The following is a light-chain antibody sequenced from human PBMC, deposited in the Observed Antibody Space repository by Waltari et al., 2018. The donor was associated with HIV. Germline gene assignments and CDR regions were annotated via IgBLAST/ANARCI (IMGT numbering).Light chain of an antibody. J-gene: IGLJ2*01. Sequence: QSALTQPPSASGSPGQSVTISCTGTSSDVGGYNYVPWYQQHPGKAPKVMIYEVTKRPSGVPDRFSGSKSGNTASLTVSGLQAEDEADYYCSSYGGSNILIFGGGTKLTVL. CDR3: SSYGGSNILI. CDR2: EVT. V-gene: IGLV2-8*01. CDR1: SSDVGGYNY.